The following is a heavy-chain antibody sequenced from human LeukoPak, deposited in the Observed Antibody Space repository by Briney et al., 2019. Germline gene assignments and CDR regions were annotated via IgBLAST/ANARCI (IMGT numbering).Heavy chain of an antibody. V-gene: IGHV4-38-2*02. Sequence: SETLSLTCTVSGGSISSGYYWGWIRQPPGKGLEWIGSIYHSGSTYYNPSLKSRVTISVDTSKNQFSLKLSSVTAADTAVYYCARHTPKYYDILTGYPDYWGQGTLVTVSS. J-gene: IGHJ4*02. CDR2: IYHSGST. CDR1: GGSISSGYY. D-gene: IGHD3-9*01. CDR3: ARHTPKYYDILTGYPDY.